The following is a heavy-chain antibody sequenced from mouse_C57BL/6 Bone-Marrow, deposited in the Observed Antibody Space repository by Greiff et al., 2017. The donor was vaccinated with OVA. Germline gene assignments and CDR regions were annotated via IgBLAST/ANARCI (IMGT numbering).Heavy chain of an antibody. Sequence: QVQLQQPGAELVKPGASVKLSCKASGYTITSSWMHWVKQRPGQGLEWIGMIHPNSGSTNYNEKFKSKATLTVDKSSSTAYMQLSSLTSEDSAVYYCARGVNYYGSSSWFAYWGQGTLVTVSA. CDR3: ARGVNYYGSSSWFAY. CDR1: GYTITSSW. D-gene: IGHD1-1*01. V-gene: IGHV1-64*01. J-gene: IGHJ3*01. CDR2: IHPNSGST.